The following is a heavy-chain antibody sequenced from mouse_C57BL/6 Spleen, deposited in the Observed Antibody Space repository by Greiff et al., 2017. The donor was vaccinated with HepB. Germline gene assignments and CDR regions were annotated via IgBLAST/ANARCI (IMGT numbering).Heavy chain of an antibody. CDR1: GYAFSSSW. CDR2: IYPGDGDT. J-gene: IGHJ3*01. D-gene: IGHD3-2*02. Sequence: VQLQQSGPELVKPGASVKISCKASGYAFSSSWMNWVKQRPGKGLEWIGRIYPGDGDTNCNGKFKGKATLTADKSSSTAYMQLSSLTSEDSAVYFCARAGTAQALFAYWGQGTLVTVSA. V-gene: IGHV1-82*01. CDR3: ARAGTAQALFAY.